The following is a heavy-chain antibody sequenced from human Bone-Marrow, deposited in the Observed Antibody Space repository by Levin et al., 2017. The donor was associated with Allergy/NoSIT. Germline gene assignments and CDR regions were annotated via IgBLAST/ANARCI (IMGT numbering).Heavy chain of an antibody. D-gene: IGHD6-19*01. CDR1: AYNFDSYG. J-gene: IGHJ4*02. CDR3: ARDASYRSDWLSDF. CDR2: ISISKGDT. Sequence: ASVKVSCKGSAYNFDSYGISWVRQAPGQGLECMGWISISKGDTNYAQKFQGRVTMTRDISTQTAYMELKRLRSDDTAVYYCARDASYRSDWLSDFWGQGTRVTVSS. V-gene: IGHV1-18*01.